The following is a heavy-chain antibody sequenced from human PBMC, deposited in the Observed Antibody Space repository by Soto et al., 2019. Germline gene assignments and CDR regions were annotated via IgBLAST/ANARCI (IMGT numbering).Heavy chain of an antibody. CDR3: VKEKKLVGTGTTVMPLDY. V-gene: IGHV3-64D*08. CDR2: ISSNWGST. J-gene: IGHJ4*02. CDR1: GFTFSSYA. Sequence: GGSLRLSCSASGFTFSSYAMHWVRQAPGKGLEYVSAISSNWGSTYYADSVKGRFTISRDNSKNTLYLQMSSLRAEDTAVYYCVKEKKLVGTGTTVMPLDYWGQGTLVTVSS. D-gene: IGHD1-7*01.